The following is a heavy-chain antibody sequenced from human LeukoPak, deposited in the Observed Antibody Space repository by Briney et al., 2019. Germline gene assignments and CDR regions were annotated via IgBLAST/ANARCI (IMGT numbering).Heavy chain of an antibody. CDR3: ARSTYYYDSSGYYLFDY. V-gene: IGHV1-69*01. CDR2: IIPIFGTA. CDR1: GGTFSSYA. J-gene: IGHJ4*02. D-gene: IGHD3-22*01. Sequence: SVKVSCKAPGGTFSSYAISWVRQAPGQGLEWMGGIIPIFGTANYAQKFQGRVTITADESTSTAYMELSSLRSEDTAVYYCARSTYYYDSSGYYLFDYWGQGTLVTVSS.